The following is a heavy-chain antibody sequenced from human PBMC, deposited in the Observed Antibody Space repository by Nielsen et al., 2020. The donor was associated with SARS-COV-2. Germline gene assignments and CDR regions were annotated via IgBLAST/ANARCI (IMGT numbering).Heavy chain of an antibody. Sequence: GGSLRLSCAASGFTFSSYGMHWVRQAPGKGLEWVAVIWYDGSNKYYADSVKGRFTISRDNSKNTLYLQMNSLRAEDTAVYYCAREAVNYGGMGFDPWGQGTLVTVSS. J-gene: IGHJ5*02. CDR2: IWYDGSNK. V-gene: IGHV3-33*01. D-gene: IGHD4-17*01. CDR1: GFTFSSYG. CDR3: AREAVNYGGMGFDP.